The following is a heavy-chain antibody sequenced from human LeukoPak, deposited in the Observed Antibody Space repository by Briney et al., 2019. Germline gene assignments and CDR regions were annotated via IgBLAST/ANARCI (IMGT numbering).Heavy chain of an antibody. D-gene: IGHD2-15*01. CDR2: IYYTGSS. J-gene: IGHJ5*02. V-gene: IGHV4-38-2*02. CDR3: ARDLLVAGFDP. Sequence: PSETLSLTCAVSGYSISSGFYWGWIRQPPGKGLEWIGIIYYTGSSYSSPSLKSRVTISVDTSKNQFSLKLSSVTAADTAVYYCARDLLVAGFDPWGQGTLVTVSS. CDR1: GYSISSGFY.